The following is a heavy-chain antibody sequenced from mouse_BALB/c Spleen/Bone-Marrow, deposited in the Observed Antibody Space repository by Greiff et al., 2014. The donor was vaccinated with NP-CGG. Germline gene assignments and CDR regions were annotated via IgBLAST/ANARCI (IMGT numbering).Heavy chain of an antibody. D-gene: IGHD1-3*01. J-gene: IGHJ1*01. Sequence: EVQLQQSGAELVKPGASVKLSCSASGFNIKDTYMHWVKQRPEQGLEWIGTIDPANGNTKYDPKFQDRATITADTSSNTVDLQLSSLTFEDTAVYYCARQEFAIYWYFDVWGAGTTVTVSS. CDR1: GFNIKDTY. V-gene: IGHV14-3*02. CDR2: IDPANGNT. CDR3: ARQEFAIYWYFDV.